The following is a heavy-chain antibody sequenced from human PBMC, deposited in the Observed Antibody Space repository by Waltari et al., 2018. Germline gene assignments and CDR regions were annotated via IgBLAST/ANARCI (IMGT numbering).Heavy chain of an antibody. J-gene: IGHJ6*03. Sequence: QVQLVESGGGVVQLGGSLRLSCAASGFIFGSFGMHWVRQAPGKGLERVAFIRYDGSNKYYADSVNGPFTISRDNSKNTLYLQMNSLRPEDTAVYYCAKDLVDHDFWSGPTYMDVWGKGTTVTISS. V-gene: IGHV3-30*02. CDR1: GFIFGSFG. CDR2: IRYDGSNK. CDR3: AKDLVDHDFWSGPTYMDV. D-gene: IGHD3-3*01.